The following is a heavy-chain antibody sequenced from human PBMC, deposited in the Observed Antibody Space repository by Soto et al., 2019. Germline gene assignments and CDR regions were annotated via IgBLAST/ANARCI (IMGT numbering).Heavy chain of an antibody. CDR3: AGDGALGENYYYYGMDV. Sequence: QVQLVQSGAEVKKPGASVKVSCKASGYTFTSYGISLVRQAPGQGLEWMGWISAYNGNTNDAQKLRGRVTMTTDTPTSKAYMELRRLRSDDTAGYYCAGDGALGENYYYYGMDVWGQGTTVTVSS. J-gene: IGHJ6*02. V-gene: IGHV1-18*01. D-gene: IGHD3-16*01. CDR1: GYTFTSYG. CDR2: ISAYNGNT.